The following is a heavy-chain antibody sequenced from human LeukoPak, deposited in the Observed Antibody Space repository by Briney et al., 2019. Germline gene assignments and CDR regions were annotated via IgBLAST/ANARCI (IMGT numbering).Heavy chain of an antibody. CDR3: ARDRYCSSASCHGWFDP. D-gene: IGHD2-2*01. CDR2: IWYDGSNK. V-gene: IGHV3-33*01. Sequence: PGGSLRLSCAASGFTFSSYGMHWIRQAPGKGLEWVAVIWYDGSNKYYADSVKGRFTISRDNSKNTLYLQMNSLRAEDTAVYYCARDRYCSSASCHGWFDPWGQGTLVTVSS. J-gene: IGHJ5*02. CDR1: GFTFSSYG.